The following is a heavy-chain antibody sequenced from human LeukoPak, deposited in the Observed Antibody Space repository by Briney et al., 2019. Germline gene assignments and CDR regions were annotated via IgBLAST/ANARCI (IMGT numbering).Heavy chain of an antibody. CDR1: GGSMSSSSYY. Sequence: PSETLSLTCTVSGGSMSSSSYYWGWIRQPPGKGLEWIGSAYYSGSTYHNPSLKSRVTISVDTSKNQFSLKLSSVTAADTAVYYCASSSLVATIFPQQQDYFDYWGQGTLVTVSS. D-gene: IGHD5-12*01. J-gene: IGHJ4*02. CDR2: AYYSGST. V-gene: IGHV4-39*01. CDR3: ASSSLVATIFPQQQDYFDY.